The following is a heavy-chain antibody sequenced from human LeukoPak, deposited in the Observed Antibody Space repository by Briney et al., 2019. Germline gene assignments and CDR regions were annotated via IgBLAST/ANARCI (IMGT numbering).Heavy chain of an antibody. J-gene: IGHJ4*02. CDR2: INPSGGST. V-gene: IGHV1-46*01. D-gene: IGHD1-20*01. CDR3: ATRGGITGTTYPYFDS. Sequence: TSVKVSCTASGYTFTSYYMHWVRQAPGQGLEWMGLINPSGGSTIYAQKFQGRVTMTRDTSTSTVYMELSSLRSEDTAVYYCATRGGITGTTYPYFDSWGQGTLVTVSS. CDR1: GYTFTSYY.